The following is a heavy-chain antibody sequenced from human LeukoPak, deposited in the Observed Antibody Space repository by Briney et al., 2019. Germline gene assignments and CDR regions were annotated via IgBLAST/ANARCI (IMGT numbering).Heavy chain of an antibody. CDR3: AKARVVVPAAALDY. D-gene: IGHD2-2*01. V-gene: IGHV3-23*01. CDR2: ISGAGGST. Sequence: GGSLRLSCAASGFTFSSCAMGWVRQAPGKGLQWVSFISGAGGSTYSADSVKGRFTISRDNSKNTLYVQMNSLRAEDTAVYYCAKARVVVPAAALDYWGQGTLVTVSS. CDR1: GFTFSSCA. J-gene: IGHJ4*02.